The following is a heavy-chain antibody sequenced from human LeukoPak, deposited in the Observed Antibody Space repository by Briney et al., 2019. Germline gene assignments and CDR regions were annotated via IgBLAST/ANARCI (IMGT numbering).Heavy chain of an antibody. D-gene: IGHD3-22*01. CDR3: ARDGLYYDDSSGYEFQH. J-gene: IGHJ1*01. CDR1: GGTLNSYG. V-gene: IGHV1-69*05. CDR2: IIYRVGTP. Sequence: GSSVTVSCKASGGTLNSYGISLVRQAPGQGLDGMGRIIYRVGTPTYAQRFEGRISITTDESTGTDYMELRSLRSEDTALYYCARDGLYYDDSSGYEFQHWGQGSLVIVSS.